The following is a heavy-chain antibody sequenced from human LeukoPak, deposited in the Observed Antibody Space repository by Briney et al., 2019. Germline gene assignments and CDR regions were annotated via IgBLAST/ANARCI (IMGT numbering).Heavy chain of an antibody. V-gene: IGHV3-74*01. CDR2: IKSDGKT. CDR3: ARAPSEVGGYYPEYFRH. J-gene: IGHJ1*01. Sequence: GGSLRLSCEASGFTFSRYWMHWVRQAPGKGQVWVSRIKSDGKTNYADSVKGRFTISRDNAKNTVSLQMDSLRAEDTGVYYCARAPSEVGGYYPEYFRHWGQGTLVTVSS. D-gene: IGHD3-22*01. CDR1: GFTFSRYW.